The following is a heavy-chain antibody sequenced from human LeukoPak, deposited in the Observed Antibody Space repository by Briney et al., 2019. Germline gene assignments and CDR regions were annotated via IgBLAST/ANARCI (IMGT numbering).Heavy chain of an antibody. V-gene: IGHV3-30*03. Sequence: PGRSLRLSCAASGFTFRTYGMHWVRQAPGKGLEWVAVIAYDGSIKYYADSVKGRFIVSRDNSKNTLYLQMNSLRVEDTAVYYCARVEAWQWVARLDPSPFDHWGQGILVTVSS. CDR2: IAYDGSIK. CDR3: ARVEAWQWVARLDPSPFDH. CDR1: GFTFRTYG. J-gene: IGHJ4*02. D-gene: IGHD6-19*01.